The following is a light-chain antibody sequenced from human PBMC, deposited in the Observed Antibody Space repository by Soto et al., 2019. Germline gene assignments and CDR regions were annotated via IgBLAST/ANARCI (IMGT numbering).Light chain of an antibody. CDR2: GAS. CDR1: QSVRSGY. V-gene: IGKV3-20*01. J-gene: IGKJ2*01. CDR3: QQYGSSPYT. Sequence: IVLTQSPGTLSLSPGERASLSCRASQSVRSGYLAWYQQKPGQAPRLLMYGASYRATGIPDRFSGGGSGTDFTLTVSRLEPEDLAVYYCQQYGSSPYTFGQGTKLEI.